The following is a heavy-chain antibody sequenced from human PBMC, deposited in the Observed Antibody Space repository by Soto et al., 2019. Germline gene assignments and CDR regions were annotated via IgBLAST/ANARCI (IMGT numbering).Heavy chain of an antibody. CDR1: GGSVSSGSYY. J-gene: IGHJ4*02. CDR3: AISEGDNWNYVLY. V-gene: IGHV4-61*01. Sequence: QVQLQESGPGLVKPSETLSLTCTVSGGSVSSGSYYWRWIRQPPGKGLEWLGYIYYSGSTNYNPSLKSRVTLSVDTSKNQFSLKLISVTAADTAVYYCAISEGDNWNYVLYWGQGTLVTVSS. CDR2: IYYSGST. D-gene: IGHD1-7*01.